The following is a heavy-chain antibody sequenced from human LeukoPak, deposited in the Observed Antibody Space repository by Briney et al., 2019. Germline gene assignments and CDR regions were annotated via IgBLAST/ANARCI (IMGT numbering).Heavy chain of an antibody. D-gene: IGHD3-10*01. V-gene: IGHV3-23*01. CDR1: TFTFSSYG. Sequence: GGSLRLSCGASTFTFSSYGMSWVRQAPGKGLEWVAAISGSGDSTYYADPVKGRFTISRDNSKNSLYRQMDSLRAEDTAVYYCIRYASGSRYEGAVWGQGTTVTVSS. J-gene: IGHJ6*02. CDR2: ISGSGDST. CDR3: IRYASGSRYEGAV.